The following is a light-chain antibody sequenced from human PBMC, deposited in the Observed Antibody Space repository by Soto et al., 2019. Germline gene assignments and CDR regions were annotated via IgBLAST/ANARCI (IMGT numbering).Light chain of an antibody. CDR2: EVS. J-gene: IGLJ3*02. CDR3: TSYTSSSTLV. V-gene: IGLV2-14*01. Sequence: QSALTQPASVSGSPGQSITISCTGTSSDIGAYNYVSWYQQIPGKAPKLIIYEVSNRPSGVSNHFSGSKSGNTASLTISGLQAEDEADYYCTSYTSSSTLVFGGGTKLTVL. CDR1: SSDIGAYNY.